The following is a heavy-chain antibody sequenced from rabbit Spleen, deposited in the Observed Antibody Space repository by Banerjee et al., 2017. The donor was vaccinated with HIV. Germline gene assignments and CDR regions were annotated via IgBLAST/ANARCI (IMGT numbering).Heavy chain of an antibody. CDR1: GFSFSNKAV. J-gene: IGHJ6*01. CDR2: IDTGSSGFT. D-gene: IGHD7-1*01. V-gene: IGHV1S45*01. Sequence: QEQVVESGGGLAQPEGSLILSCTASGFSFSNKAVMCWVRLAPGKGLEWIACIDTGSSGFTYFASWAKGRFTISKTSSTTVTLQMTGLSTADMATYFCARDTGTSFSSYGMDLWGQGTLVTVS. CDR3: ARDTGTSFSSYGMDL.